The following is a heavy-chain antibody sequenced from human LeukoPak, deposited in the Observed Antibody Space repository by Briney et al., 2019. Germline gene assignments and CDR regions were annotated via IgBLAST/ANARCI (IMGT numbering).Heavy chain of an antibody. V-gene: IGHV4-39*01. D-gene: IGHD1/OR15-1a*01. J-gene: IGHJ4*02. CDR1: GGSISSSNYY. CDR3: ARPARTGKVIDY. CDR2: IYYTGST. Sequence: SETLSLTCTVSGGSISSSNYYWGWIRQPPGKGLEWIGSIYYTGSTYYNPSLKSRVTISVDTSKNQFSLMLSSVTAADTAVNYCARPARTGKVIDYWGQGTLVTVSS.